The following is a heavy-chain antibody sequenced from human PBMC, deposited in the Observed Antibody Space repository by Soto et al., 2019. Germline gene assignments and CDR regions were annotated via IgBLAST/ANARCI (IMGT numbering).Heavy chain of an antibody. J-gene: IGHJ4*02. V-gene: IGHV4-31*03. CDR2: IYYSGST. D-gene: IGHD2-21*01. Sequence: SETLSLTCTVSGGSISSGGYYWSWIRQHPGKGLEWIGYIYYSGSTYYNPSLKSRVTISVDTSKNQFSLKLSSVTAADTAVYYCERVGDGYSFKSWGQGTMVTVYS. CDR1: GGSISSGGYY. CDR3: ERVGDGYSFKS.